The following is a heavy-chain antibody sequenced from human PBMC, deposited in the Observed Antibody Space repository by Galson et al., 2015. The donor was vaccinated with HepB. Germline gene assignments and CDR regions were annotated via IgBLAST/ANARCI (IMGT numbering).Heavy chain of an antibody. CDR2: IWYDGSNK. CDR3: ARGKAAYCGGDCHTPLDY. V-gene: IGHV3-33*01. D-gene: IGHD2-21*01. Sequence: SLRLSCAASGFTFSSYGMHWVRQAPGKGLEWVAVIWYDGSNKYYADSVKGRFTISRDNSKNTLYLQMNSLRAEDTAVYYCARGKAAYCGGDCHTPLDYWGQGTLVTVSS. J-gene: IGHJ4*02. CDR1: GFTFSSYG.